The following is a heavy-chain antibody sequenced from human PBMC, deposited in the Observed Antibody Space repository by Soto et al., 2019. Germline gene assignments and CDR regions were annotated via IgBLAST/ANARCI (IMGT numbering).Heavy chain of an antibody. Sequence: GGSLRLSCAASGFTVSSYAMSWVRQAPGKGLEWVSGISGSGGDTYYADSVKGRFTISRDNSKNTLYLQMNSLRAEGTAVYYCAKEVRDDYYWYFDLWGRGTLVTVSS. CDR3: AKEVRDDYYWYFDL. D-gene: IGHD4-17*01. CDR1: GFTVSSYA. V-gene: IGHV3-23*01. CDR2: ISGSGGDT. J-gene: IGHJ2*01.